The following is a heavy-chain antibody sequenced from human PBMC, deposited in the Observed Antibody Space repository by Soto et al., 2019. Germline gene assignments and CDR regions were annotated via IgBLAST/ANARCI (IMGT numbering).Heavy chain of an antibody. D-gene: IGHD2-2*01. J-gene: IGHJ6*02. CDR1: GGTFSSYA. CDR3: ARAQGSSSSLEIYYYYYYGMDV. CDR2: IIPISGTA. V-gene: IGHV1-69*01. Sequence: QVQLVQSGAEVKKPGSSVKVSCKASGGTFSSYAIRWVRQAPGQGLEWMGGIIPISGTANYAQKFQGRVTITADECTSTAYMELSSMRSEDTAVYYCARAQGSSSSLEIYYYYYYGMDVWGQGTRVTVSS.